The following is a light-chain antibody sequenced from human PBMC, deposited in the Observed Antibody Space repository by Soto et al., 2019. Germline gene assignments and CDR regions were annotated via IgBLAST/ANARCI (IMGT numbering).Light chain of an antibody. J-gene: IGKJ5*01. Sequence: DIQMTQSPSSLSASVGHSGILTCRASQTISSHLNWYQQKPGKAPNLLVYAAYSLQSGVTSRFTGSGSGTDFTITISSLQPEDFATYFCQQSYTTPITFGQGTRLEIK. CDR3: QQSYTTPIT. V-gene: IGKV1-39*01. CDR1: QTISSH. CDR2: AAY.